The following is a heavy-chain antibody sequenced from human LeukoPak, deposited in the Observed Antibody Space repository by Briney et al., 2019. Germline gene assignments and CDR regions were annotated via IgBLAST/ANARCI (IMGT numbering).Heavy chain of an antibody. J-gene: IGHJ4*02. Sequence: SETLSLTCTVSGYSISSGYYWGWIRQPPGKRLEWIGSIYHSGSTYYNPSLKSRVTISVDTSKNQFSLKLSSVTAADTAVYYCARGPQYYYDSSGYYYYFDYWGQGTLVTVSS. CDR3: ARGPQYYYDSSGYYYYFDY. V-gene: IGHV4-38-2*02. D-gene: IGHD3-22*01. CDR2: IYHSGST. CDR1: GYSISSGYY.